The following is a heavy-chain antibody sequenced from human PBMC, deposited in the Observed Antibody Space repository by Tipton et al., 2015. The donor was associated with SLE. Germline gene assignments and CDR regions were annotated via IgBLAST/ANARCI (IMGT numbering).Heavy chain of an antibody. CDR1: GGSISRYY. V-gene: IGHV4-59*01. Sequence: TLSLTCTVSGGSISRYYWSWIRQPPGKGLEWIGYIYYSGSTNYNPSLKSRVTISVDTSKNQFSLKLSSVTAADTAVYYCARRRYSSSSRPYWYFTLWGRGTLVTVSS. CDR2: IYYSGST. CDR3: ARRRYSSSSRPYWYFTL. D-gene: IGHD6-6*01. J-gene: IGHJ2*01.